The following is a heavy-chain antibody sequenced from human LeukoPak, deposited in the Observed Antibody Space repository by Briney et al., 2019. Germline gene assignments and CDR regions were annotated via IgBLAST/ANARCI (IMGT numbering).Heavy chain of an antibody. CDR1: GGTFSSYA. CDR3: ARAPYVGGVIVNFDY. V-gene: IGHV1-69*05. CDR2: IIPIFGTA. D-gene: IGHD3-16*02. J-gene: IGHJ4*02. Sequence: SVKVSCKASGGTFSSYAISWVRQAPGQGLEWMGGIIPIFGTASYAQKFQGRVTITTDESTSTAYMELSSLRSEDTAVYYCARAPYVGGVIVNFDYWGQGTLVTVSS.